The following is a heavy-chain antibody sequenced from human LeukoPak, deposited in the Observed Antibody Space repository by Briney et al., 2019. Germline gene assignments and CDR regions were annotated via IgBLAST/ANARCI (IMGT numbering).Heavy chain of an antibody. J-gene: IGHJ4*02. D-gene: IGHD4-11*01. CDR2: IIPIFGTA. CDR3: ARWAASDYSNYGVFDY. CDR1: GGTFSSYA. V-gene: IGHV1-69*05. Sequence: EASVKVSCKASGGTFSSYAISWVRQAPGQGLEWMGGIIPIFGTANYAQKFQGRVTITTDESTSTAYMELSSLRSEDTAVYYCARWAASDYSNYGVFDYWGQGTLVTVSS.